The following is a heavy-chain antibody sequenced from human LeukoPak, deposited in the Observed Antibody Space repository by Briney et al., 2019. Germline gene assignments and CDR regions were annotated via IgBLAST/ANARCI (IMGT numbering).Heavy chain of an antibody. CDR2: IIPIFGTA. J-gene: IGHJ6*03. CDR3: ARSANYDCSGYVYYMDV. V-gene: IGHV1-69*05. D-gene: IGHD3-22*01. CDR1: GGTFSSYA. Sequence: SVKVSCKASGGTFSSYAISWVRHAPGQGLECMGRIIPIFGTANYAQKLQGRVTITTDESKSTAYMELSNLRTENTAVYSCARSANYDCSGYVYYMDVWGKGTTVTVSS.